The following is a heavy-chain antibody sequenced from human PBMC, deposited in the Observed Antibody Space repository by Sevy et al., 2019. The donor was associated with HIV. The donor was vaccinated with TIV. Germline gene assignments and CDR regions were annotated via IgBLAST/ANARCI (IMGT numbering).Heavy chain of an antibody. CDR1: GYSFTSYW. Sequence: GESLKISCKGSGYSFTSYWIGWVRQMPGKGLEWMGIIYPGDSDTRYSPSFQGQVTISADKSISTAYLQLSSLKASDTAMYYCARHDPVGYCSSTSCYSGDYWGQGTLVTVSS. CDR2: IYPGDSDT. D-gene: IGHD2-2*02. CDR3: ARHDPVGYCSSTSCYSGDY. V-gene: IGHV5-51*01. J-gene: IGHJ4*02.